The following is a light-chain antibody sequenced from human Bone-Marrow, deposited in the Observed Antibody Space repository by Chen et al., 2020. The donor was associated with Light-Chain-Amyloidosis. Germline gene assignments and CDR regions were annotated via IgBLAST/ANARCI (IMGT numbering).Light chain of an antibody. CDR1: GSNIGSNY. CDR3: ATWDDRLIALV. J-gene: IGLJ3*02. Sequence: QSVLTQPPSTSGTPGQRVTISCSGSGSNIGSNYVYWYQQLPGTAPKLLIYRDNQRPSGVPDRFSGSKSGTSASLAIHGLRSEDEAEYYCATWDDRLIALVFGGGTKVTVL. V-gene: IGLV1-47*01. CDR2: RDN.